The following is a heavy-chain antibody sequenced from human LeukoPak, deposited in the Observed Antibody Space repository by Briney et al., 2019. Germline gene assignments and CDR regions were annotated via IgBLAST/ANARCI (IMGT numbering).Heavy chain of an antibody. Sequence: GESLKISCKGSGYSFTSYRIGWVRQMPGKGLEWMGIIYPGDSDTRYSPSFQGQVTISADKSISTAYLQWSSLKASDTAMYYCARGYCSSTSCYLSHAFDIWGQGTMVTVSS. D-gene: IGHD2-2*01. CDR2: IYPGDSDT. CDR1: GYSFTSYR. J-gene: IGHJ3*02. V-gene: IGHV5-51*01. CDR3: ARGYCSSTSCYLSHAFDI.